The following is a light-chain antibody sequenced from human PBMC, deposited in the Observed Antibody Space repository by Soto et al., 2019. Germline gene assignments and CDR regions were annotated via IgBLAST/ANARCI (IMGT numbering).Light chain of an antibody. Sequence: EIVMTQSPATLSVSPGERATLSCRASQSVSSNLAWYQQKPGQAPRLLSYGASTRATGIPARFSGSGSGTEFTLTISSLQSEDVAVYYCQQYNNWPFTFGPGTKVDIK. CDR3: QQYNNWPFT. J-gene: IGKJ3*01. CDR2: GAS. CDR1: QSVSSN. V-gene: IGKV3-15*01.